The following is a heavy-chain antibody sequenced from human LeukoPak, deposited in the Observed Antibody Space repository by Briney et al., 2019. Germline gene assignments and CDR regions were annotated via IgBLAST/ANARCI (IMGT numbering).Heavy chain of an antibody. J-gene: IGHJ3*02. D-gene: IGHD3-22*01. CDR2: IYHSGST. Sequence: TSETLSLTCTVSGYSISSGYYWGWIRQPPGKGLEWIGSIYHSGSTYYNPSLKSRVTISVDTSKNQFSLKLSSVTAADTAVYYCARVSYYYDPDGFDIWGQGTMVTVFS. CDR3: ARVSYYYDPDGFDI. CDR1: GYSISSGYY. V-gene: IGHV4-38-2*02.